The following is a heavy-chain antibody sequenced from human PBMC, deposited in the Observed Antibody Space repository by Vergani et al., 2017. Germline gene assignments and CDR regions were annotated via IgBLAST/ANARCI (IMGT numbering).Heavy chain of an antibody. Sequence: QVQLVESGGGVVQPGRSLRLSCAASGFTFSSYGMHWVRQAPGKGLEWVAVISNDGRNKYYADSVKGRFTISRDNSKNTLYLQMNSLRAEDTAVYYCAKDASRGSGIDFWGQGTLVTVSS. D-gene: IGHD3-10*01. CDR1: GFTFSSYG. CDR3: AKDASRGSGIDF. V-gene: IGHV3-30*18. J-gene: IGHJ4*02. CDR2: ISNDGRNK.